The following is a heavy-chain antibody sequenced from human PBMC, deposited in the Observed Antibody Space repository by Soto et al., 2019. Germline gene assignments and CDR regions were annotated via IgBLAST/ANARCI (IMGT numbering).Heavy chain of an antibody. Sequence: SETLSLTCAVYGGSFSGYYWSWIRQPPGKGLEWIGEINHSGSTNYNPSLKSRVTISVDTSMNQFSLKLSSVTAADTAVYYCARGLYGSGLNWFDPWGQGTLVTVSS. CDR2: INHSGST. D-gene: IGHD3-10*01. V-gene: IGHV4-34*01. CDR3: ARGLYGSGLNWFDP. J-gene: IGHJ5*02. CDR1: GGSFSGYY.